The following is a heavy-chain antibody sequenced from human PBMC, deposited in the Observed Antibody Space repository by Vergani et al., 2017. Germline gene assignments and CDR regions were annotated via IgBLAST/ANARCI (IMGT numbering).Heavy chain of an antibody. CDR2: IYYSGST. J-gene: IGHJ6*02. V-gene: IGHV4-30-4*01. Sequence: QVQLQESGPGLVKPSQTLSLTCTVSGGSISSGDYYWSWIRQPPGKGLEWIGYIYYSGSTYYNPSLKSRVTISVDTSKNQFSLKLSSVTAADTAVYYCARRGITMVRGVIDYYYYGMDVWGQGTTVTVSS. CDR1: GGSISSGDYY. D-gene: IGHD3-10*01. CDR3: ARRGITMVRGVIDYYYYGMDV.